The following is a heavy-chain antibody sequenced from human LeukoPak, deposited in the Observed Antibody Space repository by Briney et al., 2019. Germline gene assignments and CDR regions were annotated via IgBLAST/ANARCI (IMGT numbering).Heavy chain of an antibody. J-gene: IGHJ3*02. CDR3: ARDPALIAVAGNDAFDI. V-gene: IGHV1-18*01. D-gene: IGHD6-19*01. Sequence: ASVKVSCKASGYTFTSYGITWVRQAPGQGLEWMGWISAYNGNTNYAQKLQGRVTMTTDTSTSTAYMELRSLRSDDTAVYYYARDPALIAVAGNDAFDIWGQGTMVTVSS. CDR1: GYTFTSYG. CDR2: ISAYNGNT.